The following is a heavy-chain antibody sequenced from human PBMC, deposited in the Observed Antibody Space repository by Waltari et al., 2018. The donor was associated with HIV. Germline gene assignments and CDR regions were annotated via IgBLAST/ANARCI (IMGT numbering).Heavy chain of an antibody. J-gene: IGHJ5*02. CDR1: GYSFSSYS. Sequence: EVQLVQSGAEVKQPGESLRISCKGSGYSFSSYSIAWVRQMPGKGLEWMGIIYPDDSDPRYSPSFQGQVTMSADKSLSTAYLQWSSLKASDTAMYYCARLGSSRDFWSGQNCFDPWGQGTLVTVSS. D-gene: IGHD3-3*01. V-gene: IGHV5-51*03. CDR2: IYPDDSDP. CDR3: ARLGSSRDFWSGQNCFDP.